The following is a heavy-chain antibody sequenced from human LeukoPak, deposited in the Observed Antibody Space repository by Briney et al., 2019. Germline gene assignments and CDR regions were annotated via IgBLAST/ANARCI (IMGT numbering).Heavy chain of an antibody. D-gene: IGHD5-24*01. CDR3: ARGVGMATMADY. CDR2: INHSGST. CDR1: GGSFSGYY. V-gene: IGHV4-34*01. Sequence: SETLSLTCTVYGGSFSGYYWSWIRQPPGKGLEWIGEINHSGSTNYNPSLKSRVTISVDTSKNQFSLKLSSVTAVDTAVYYCARGVGMATMADYWGQGTLVTVSS. J-gene: IGHJ4*02.